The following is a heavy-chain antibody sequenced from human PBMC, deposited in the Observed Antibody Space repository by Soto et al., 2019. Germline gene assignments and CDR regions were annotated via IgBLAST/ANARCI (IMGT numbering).Heavy chain of an antibody. CDR1: GGSISSYY. CDR3: ARDSCSGGSCYAPFDAFDI. V-gene: IGHV4-59*01. CDR2: IYYNGST. D-gene: IGHD2-15*01. J-gene: IGHJ3*02. Sequence: PSETLSLTCTVSGGSISSYYWSWIRQPPGKGLEWIGYIYYNGSTNYNPSLKSRVTISVDTSKNQFSLKLSSVTAADTAVFYCARDSCSGGSCYAPFDAFDIWGQGTMVTVSS.